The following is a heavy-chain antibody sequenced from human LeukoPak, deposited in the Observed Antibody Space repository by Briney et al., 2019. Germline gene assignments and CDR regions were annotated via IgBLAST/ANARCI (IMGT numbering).Heavy chain of an antibody. J-gene: IGHJ4*02. CDR2: IDPTSGGT. V-gene: IGHV1-2*02. Sequence: ASVKVSCKTSGYTFTRYYMHWVRQAPGQGLEWMGWIDPTSGGTKSPQKFQGRVTMTRDTSINTAYMELSRLRSDDTAVYYCARGESAAAGTFDYWGQGTLVTVSS. CDR3: ARGESAAAGTFDY. CDR1: GYTFTRYY. D-gene: IGHD6-13*01.